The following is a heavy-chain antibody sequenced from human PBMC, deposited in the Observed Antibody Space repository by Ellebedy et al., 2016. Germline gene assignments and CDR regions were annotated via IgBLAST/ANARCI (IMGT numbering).Heavy chain of an antibody. V-gene: IGHV4-59*01. Sequence: SETLSLTCTVSGGSISSYYWTWIRQPPGKGLEWIGYIYYSGNTNYDPSLKSRVTISVDTSKNQFSLKLSSVTAADTAVYYCARLYPRDYYDSSGHYFDYWGQGTLVTVSS. D-gene: IGHD3-22*01. CDR1: GGSISSYY. CDR2: IYYSGNT. CDR3: ARLYPRDYYDSSGHYFDY. J-gene: IGHJ4*02.